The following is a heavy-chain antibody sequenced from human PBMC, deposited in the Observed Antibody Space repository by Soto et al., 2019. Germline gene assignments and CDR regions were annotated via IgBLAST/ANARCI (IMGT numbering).Heavy chain of an antibody. CDR3: ARVATVGLYYYYYMDV. J-gene: IGHJ6*03. CDR1: GDSISSGGYY. V-gene: IGHV4-31*03. Sequence: PSETLSLTCTVSGDSISSGGYYWSWIRQHPGKGLEWIGYIKYSGNSYYNPSLKSRVTISVDTSKSQFSLKLSSVTAADTAVYYCARVATVGLYYYYYMDVWGKGTTVTVSS. CDR2: IKYSGNS.